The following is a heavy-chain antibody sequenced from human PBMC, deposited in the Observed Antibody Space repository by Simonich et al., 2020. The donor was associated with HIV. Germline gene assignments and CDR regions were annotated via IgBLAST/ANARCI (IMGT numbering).Heavy chain of an antibody. Sequence: EVQLVESGGGLVQPGGSLKLSCAASGFTFSGSAMHWVRQASGKGLEWVGRIRIKANSYATAYAASVKGRFTISRDDSKNTAYLQMNSLKTEDTAVYYCTSCRDCSSTSCYAYYYGMDVWGQGTTVTVSS. CDR2: IRIKANSYAT. CDR3: TSCRDCSSTSCYAYYYGMDV. CDR1: GFTFSGSA. V-gene: IGHV3-73*02. J-gene: IGHJ6*02. D-gene: IGHD2-2*01.